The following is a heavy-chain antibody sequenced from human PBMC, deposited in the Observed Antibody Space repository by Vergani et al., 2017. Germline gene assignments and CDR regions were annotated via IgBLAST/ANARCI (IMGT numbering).Heavy chain of an antibody. D-gene: IGHD3-3*01. CDR3: ARRGWSVTEYFQH. CDR2: IKQDGSEK. Sequence: EVQLVESGGGLVQPGGSLRLSCAASGFTFNSYWMSWVRQAPGKGLEWVANIKQDGSEKYYVDSVKGRFTISRDNAKNSLYLQMNSLRAKDTAVYYCARRGWSVTEYFQHWGQGTLVTVSS. V-gene: IGHV3-7*01. CDR1: GFTFNSYW. J-gene: IGHJ1*01.